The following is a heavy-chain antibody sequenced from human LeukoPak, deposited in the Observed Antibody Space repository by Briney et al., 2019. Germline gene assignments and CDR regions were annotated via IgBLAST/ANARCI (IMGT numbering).Heavy chain of an antibody. J-gene: IGHJ4*02. CDR3: ARLDVERRLDY. V-gene: IGHV4-30-4*01. CDR1: GFSISSGDHY. D-gene: IGHD1-1*01. CDR2: INYSGST. Sequence: SQTLSLTCTASGFSISSGDHYWNWIRHPPGKGLEWIGYINYSGSTYDNPSLKSRVIISVDTSKNQFSLKLNSVTAADTAVYYCARLDVERRLDYWGQGTLVSVSS.